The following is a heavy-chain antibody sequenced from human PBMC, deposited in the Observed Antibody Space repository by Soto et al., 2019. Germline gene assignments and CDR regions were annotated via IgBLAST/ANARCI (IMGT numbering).Heavy chain of an antibody. CDR1: GFSISSDY. CDR3: ARDLRVVTAPPRGMDV. D-gene: IGHD2-21*02. J-gene: IGHJ6*02. CDR2: IYYTGST. V-gene: IGHV4-59*01. Sequence: SETLSLTCTFSGFSISSDYWSWIRQPPGKGLEWIGYIYYTGSTNYNPSLKSRVTISIDTSKTQFSLRLSSVTAADTAVYYCARDLRVVTAPPRGMDVWGQGTTVTVSS.